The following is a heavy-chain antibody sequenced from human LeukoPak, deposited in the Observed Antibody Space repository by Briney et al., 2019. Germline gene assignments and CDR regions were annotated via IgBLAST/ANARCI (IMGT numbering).Heavy chain of an antibody. CDR3: ARDHEQVVQLDAFDI. Sequence: GGSLRLSCAASGFTFSSYSMNWVRQAPGKGLEWVSSISSRGTYIYYADSVKGRFTISRDDAKNSLYLQMNSLRAEDTAVYYCARDHEQVVQLDAFDIWGQGTMVTVSS. CDR1: GFTFSSYS. CDR2: ISSRGTYI. J-gene: IGHJ3*02. D-gene: IGHD1-1*01. V-gene: IGHV3-21*01.